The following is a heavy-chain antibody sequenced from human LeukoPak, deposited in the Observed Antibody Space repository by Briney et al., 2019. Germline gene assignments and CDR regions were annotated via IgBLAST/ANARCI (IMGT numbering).Heavy chain of an antibody. CDR1: GFTFRSFY. CDR3: ARDPRGSEYSHFDS. D-gene: IGHD3-10*01. CDR2: IKQDGSET. V-gene: IGHV3-7*01. J-gene: IGHJ4*02. Sequence: PGGSLRLSCAGFGFTFRSFYMSWVRQTPGKGLEWVANIKQDGSETHYADSVKGRFTISRDNAKTSLYLQMNSLRVEDTGVYYCARDPRGSEYSHFDSWGQGTLVTVSS.